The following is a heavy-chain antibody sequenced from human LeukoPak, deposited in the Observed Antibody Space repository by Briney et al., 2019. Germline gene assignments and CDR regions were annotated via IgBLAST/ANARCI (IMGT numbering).Heavy chain of an antibody. D-gene: IGHD6-13*01. Sequence: SQTLSLTCTVSGGSISSGGYYWSWIRQHPGKGLEWIGYIYYSGSTYYNPSLKSRVTISVDTSKSQFSLKLSSVTAADTAVYYCARSIAGADSSYFDYWGQGTPVTVSP. V-gene: IGHV4-31*03. J-gene: IGHJ4*02. CDR2: IYYSGST. CDR1: GGSISSGGYY. CDR3: ARSIAGADSSYFDY.